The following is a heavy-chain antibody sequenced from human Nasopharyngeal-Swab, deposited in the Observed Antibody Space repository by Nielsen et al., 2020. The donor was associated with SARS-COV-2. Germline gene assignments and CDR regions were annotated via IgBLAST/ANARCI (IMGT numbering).Heavy chain of an antibody. V-gene: IGHV3-53*01. D-gene: IGHD5-18*01. CDR1: GFTVSSNY. Sequence: LSLTCAASGFTVSSNYMSWVRQAPGKGLEWVSVIYSGGSTYYADSVKGRFTISRDNSKNTLYLQMNSLRAEDTAVYYCARMGGYSYGWRAYYYYGMDVWGQGTTVTVSS. J-gene: IGHJ6*02. CDR2: IYSGGST. CDR3: ARMGGYSYGWRAYYYYGMDV.